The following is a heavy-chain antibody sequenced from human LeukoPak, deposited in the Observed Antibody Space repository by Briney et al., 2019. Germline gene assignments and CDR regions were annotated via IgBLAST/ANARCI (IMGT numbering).Heavy chain of an antibody. V-gene: IGHV4-59*11. CDR2: IYNSGSP. J-gene: IGHJ4*02. Sequence: PSETLPLTCTVSGGSISSHNWNWIRQPPGKGLEWIGDIYNSGSPNYSPSLKSRVTISVDTSKNQFSLKLSSVTAADTAVYYCARVDSSGYYTFFDYWGQGTLVTVSS. CDR1: GGSISSHN. CDR3: ARVDSSGYYTFFDY. D-gene: IGHD3-22*01.